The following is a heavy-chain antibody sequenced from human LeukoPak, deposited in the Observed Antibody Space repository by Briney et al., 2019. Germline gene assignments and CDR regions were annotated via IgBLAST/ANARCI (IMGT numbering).Heavy chain of an antibody. CDR3: ARAGPEPAPRPFDY. CDR2: INWNGGST. Sequence: GGSLRLSCAASGSTFDDYGMSWVRQAPGKGLEWVSGINWNGGSTGYADSVKGRFTISRDNAKNSLYLQMNSLRAEDTALYYCARAGPEPAPRPFDYWGQGTLVTVSS. CDR1: GSTFDDYG. V-gene: IGHV3-20*04. J-gene: IGHJ4*02.